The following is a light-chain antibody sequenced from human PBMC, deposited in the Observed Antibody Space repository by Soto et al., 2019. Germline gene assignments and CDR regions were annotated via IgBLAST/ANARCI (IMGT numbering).Light chain of an antibody. CDR3: SSFTTSSTYV. CDR2: DVT. J-gene: IGLJ1*01. Sequence: QSALTQPPSVSGSPGQSVAISCSGSSSDVGSNNRVSWYQQSPGTAPKLMIYDVTNRPSGVPDRFSGSKSGNTASLTISGLQAEDEADYYCSSFTTSSTYVFGTGTKLTV. V-gene: IGLV2-18*02. CDR1: SSDVGSNNR.